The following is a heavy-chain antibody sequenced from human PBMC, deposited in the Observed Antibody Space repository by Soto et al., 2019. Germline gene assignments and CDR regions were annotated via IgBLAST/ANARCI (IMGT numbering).Heavy chain of an antibody. CDR2: IYWNDDK. CDR1: GLSLTTILVG. J-gene: IGHJ5*02. CDR3: APQLDYYDSSGYRSPFDP. V-gene: IGHV2-5*01. D-gene: IGHD3-22*01. Sequence: SGPTLVNPEQTLTRTFTFSGLSLTTILVGGGWIRHPPGKALEWLALIYWNDDKRYSPSLKSRLTITKDTSKNQVVLTMTNMDPVDTATYYCAPQLDYYDSSGYRSPFDPWGQGTLVTVSS.